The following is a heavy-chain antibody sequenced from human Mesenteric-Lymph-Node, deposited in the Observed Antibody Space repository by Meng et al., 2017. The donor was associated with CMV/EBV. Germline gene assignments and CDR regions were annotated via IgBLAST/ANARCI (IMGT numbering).Heavy chain of an antibody. CDR2: INTNTGNP. CDR1: GYTVTDYG. CDR3: ARYTSSWDLNWFDP. J-gene: IGHJ5*02. V-gene: IGHV7-4-1*02. D-gene: IGHD6-13*01. Sequence: KAAGYTVTDYGLHWVRQAPGQGLEWMGWINTNTGNPTYAQGFTGRFVFSLDTSVSTAYLQISSLKAEDTAVYYCARYTSSWDLNWFDPWGQGTLVTVSS.